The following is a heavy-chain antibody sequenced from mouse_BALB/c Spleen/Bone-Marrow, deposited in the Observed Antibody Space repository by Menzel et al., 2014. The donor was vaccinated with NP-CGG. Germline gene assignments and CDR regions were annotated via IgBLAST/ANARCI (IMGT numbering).Heavy chain of an antibody. D-gene: IGHD1-1*01. Sequence: DVHLVESGGGLVQPGGSLKLSCAASRFDFSRYWMTWVRRAPGKGLEWIGEIKPDSRTINYSPSLKEKFIISRDNAKSTLYLQMSKVRSEDTALYYCARLGYYGAMAYWGQGTSVTVSS. CDR3: ARLGYYGAMAY. CDR1: RFDFSRYW. J-gene: IGHJ4*01. V-gene: IGHV4-1*02. CDR2: IKPDSRTI.